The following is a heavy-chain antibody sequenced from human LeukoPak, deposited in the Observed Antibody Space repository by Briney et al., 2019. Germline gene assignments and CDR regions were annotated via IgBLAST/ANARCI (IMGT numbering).Heavy chain of an antibody. J-gene: IGHJ6*02. Sequence: GGSLRLSCAASGFTFSSYAMSWVRQAPGKGLEWVSSMSGSGGSTDYADSVKGRFTISRDNSKNTLYLQMNTLRVEDTAVYYCARRWLGDPYGMDVWGQGTTVSVSS. CDR2: MSGSGGST. CDR3: ARRWLGDPYGMDV. CDR1: GFTFSSYA. V-gene: IGHV3-23*01. D-gene: IGHD3-10*01.